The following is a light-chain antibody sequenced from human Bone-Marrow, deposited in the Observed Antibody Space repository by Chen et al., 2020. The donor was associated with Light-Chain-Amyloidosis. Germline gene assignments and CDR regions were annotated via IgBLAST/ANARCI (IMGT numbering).Light chain of an antibody. CDR3: SSFTSSSSYV. J-gene: IGLJ1*01. Sequence: QSALTQPASVSGSPRQSVTISCTGTSGDVGTYNYVSWYQQHPGKAPKVMIYAVSNRPSGVSNRFSGSKTGNTASLTISGLQAEDEADYYCSSFTSSSSYVFGPGTKVTVL. CDR1: SGDVGTYNY. V-gene: IGLV2-14*01. CDR2: AVS.